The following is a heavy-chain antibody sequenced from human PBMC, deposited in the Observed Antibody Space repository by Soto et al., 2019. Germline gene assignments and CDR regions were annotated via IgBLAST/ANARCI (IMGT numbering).Heavy chain of an antibody. Sequence: PGESLKISCKGSGYSFTSYWIGWVRQMPGKGLEWMGIIYPGDSDTRYSPSFQGQVTISADKSISTAYLQWSSLKASDTAMYYCARVRCSSTSCYASDAFDIWGQGTMVTVSS. V-gene: IGHV5-51*01. CDR1: GYSFTSYW. CDR2: IYPGDSDT. CDR3: ARVRCSSTSCYASDAFDI. D-gene: IGHD2-2*01. J-gene: IGHJ3*02.